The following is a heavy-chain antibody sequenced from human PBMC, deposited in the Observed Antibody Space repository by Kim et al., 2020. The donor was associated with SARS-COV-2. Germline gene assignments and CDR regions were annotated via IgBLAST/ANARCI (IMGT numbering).Heavy chain of an antibody. Sequence: TYAQKFQGRLTMTRDTSTNTVYMELSGLRSEDTAMYYCARETNSPDYWGQSTLVTVSS. J-gene: IGHJ4*02. V-gene: IGHV1-46*01. D-gene: IGHD5-18*01. CDR3: ARETNSPDY.